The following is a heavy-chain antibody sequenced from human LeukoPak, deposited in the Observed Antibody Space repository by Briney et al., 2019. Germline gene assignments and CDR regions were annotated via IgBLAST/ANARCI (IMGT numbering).Heavy chain of an antibody. Sequence: PGRSLRLSCAASGFTFSSYGMHWVRQAPGKGLEWVAVISYDGSNKYYADSVKGRFTISRDNSKSTLYLQMNSLRAEDTAVYYCAKAMTTVPTGVDYWGQGTLVTVSS. CDR1: GFTFSSYG. CDR3: AKAMTTVPTGVDY. J-gene: IGHJ4*02. CDR2: ISYDGSNK. D-gene: IGHD4-17*01. V-gene: IGHV3-30*18.